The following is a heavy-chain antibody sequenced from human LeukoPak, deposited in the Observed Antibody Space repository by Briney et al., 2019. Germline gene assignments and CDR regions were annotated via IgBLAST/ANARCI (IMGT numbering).Heavy chain of an antibody. CDR2: INPNSGDT. CDR3: ARGSTVGATESLGFDY. J-gene: IGHJ4*02. CDR1: GYTFTGYY. V-gene: IGHV1-2*02. Sequence: GGSVKVTCKASGYTFTGYYIHWVRQPPGQGLEWMGWINPNSGDTHYAQKFQGRVTMTRDTSISTAYTELSRLRSDDTAMYYCARGSTVGATESLGFDYWSQGDPFTVSS. D-gene: IGHD1-26*01.